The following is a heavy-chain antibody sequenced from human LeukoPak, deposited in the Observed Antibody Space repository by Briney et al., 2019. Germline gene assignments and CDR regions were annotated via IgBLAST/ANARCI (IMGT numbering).Heavy chain of an antibody. CDR2: INPNSGGT. CDR3: ARVWSNDFWSGIDY. D-gene: IGHD3-3*01. J-gene: IGHJ4*02. CDR1: GYPFIGNY. Sequence: ASVKVSCKASGYPFIGNYIHWVRQAPGQGLEWMGWINPNSGGTQYSQKFQGRVTLTRDTSITTGYMELSGLTSDDTAVYYCARVWSNDFWSGIDYWGQGTLVTVSS. V-gene: IGHV1-2*02.